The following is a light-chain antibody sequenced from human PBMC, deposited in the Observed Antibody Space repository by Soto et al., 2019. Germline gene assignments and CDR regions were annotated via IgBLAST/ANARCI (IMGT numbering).Light chain of an antibody. Sequence: EIVMTQSPATLSVSPGERATLSCRASQSVSSNLAWYQQKPGQAPRLLIYGASTRATGIPARFSGSGSGTEFTLTISSLQSEDVAVDYCPQYNNWPFTVGGGTKVEIK. CDR1: QSVSSN. CDR3: PQYNNWPFT. V-gene: IGKV3D-15*01. CDR2: GAS. J-gene: IGKJ4*01.